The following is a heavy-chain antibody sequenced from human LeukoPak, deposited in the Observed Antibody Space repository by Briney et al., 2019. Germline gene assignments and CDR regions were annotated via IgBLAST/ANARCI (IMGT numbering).Heavy chain of an antibody. CDR1: GYRFTNSW. Sequence: GGSLKISCKGSGYRFTNSWIGWVRQMPGKGLEWRGIIFPADSDARYSPPFPGEVTISADKSLSTAYLQWSSLKASDTAMYYCARVGYSSYGMDVWGKGTTVTVSS. V-gene: IGHV5-51*01. CDR3: ARVGYSSYGMDV. J-gene: IGHJ6*04. D-gene: IGHD6-13*01. CDR2: IFPADSDA.